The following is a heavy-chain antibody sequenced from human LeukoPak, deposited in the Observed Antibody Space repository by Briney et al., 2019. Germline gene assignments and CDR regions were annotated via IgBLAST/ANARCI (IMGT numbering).Heavy chain of an antibody. CDR2: ISYDGSNK. D-gene: IGHD3-10*01. V-gene: IGHV3-30-3*01. CDR1: GFTFSSYA. Sequence: PGRSLRLSCAASGFTFSSYAMHWVRQAPGKGLEWVAVISYDGSNKYYADSVKGRFTISRDNSKNTLYLQMNSLRAEDTAVYYCARGVWYCSSTGCYDSNLLWFGELFFDYWGQGTLVTVSS. CDR3: ARGVWYCSSTGCYDSNLLWFGELFFDY. J-gene: IGHJ4*02.